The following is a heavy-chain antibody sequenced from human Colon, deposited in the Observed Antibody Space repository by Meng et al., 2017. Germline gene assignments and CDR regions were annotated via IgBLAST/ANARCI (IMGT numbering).Heavy chain of an antibody. V-gene: IGHV4-34*01. J-gene: IGHJ4*02. D-gene: IGHD3-3*01. CDR2: INHSGST. CDR3: AVKDYTFWSGYSSYY. Sequence: QVQLQQWGAGLLKPPETLSLTCAVYGGSFSGYYWSWIRQPPGKGLEWIGDINHSGSTNYNPSLKSRVTISVGTSKNQFSLKLSSVTAADTAVYYCAVKDYTFWSGYSSYYWGQGTLVTVSS. CDR1: GGSFSGYY.